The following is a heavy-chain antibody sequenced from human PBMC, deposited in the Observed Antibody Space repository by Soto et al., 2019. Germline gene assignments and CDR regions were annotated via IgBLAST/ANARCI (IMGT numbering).Heavy chain of an antibody. CDR3: AKVNSKQWLLYYFDY. CDR1: GFTFSSYA. Sequence: PGGSLRLSCAASGFTFSSYAMSWVRQAPGKGLEWVSAISGSGGSTYYADSVKGRFTNSRDNSKNTLYLQMNSLRAEDTAVYYCAKVNSKQWLLYYFDYWGQGTLVTVSS. D-gene: IGHD6-19*01. J-gene: IGHJ4*02. CDR2: ISGSGGST. V-gene: IGHV3-23*01.